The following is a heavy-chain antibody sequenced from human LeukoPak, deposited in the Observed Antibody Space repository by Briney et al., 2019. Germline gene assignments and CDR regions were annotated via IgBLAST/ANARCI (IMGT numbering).Heavy chain of an antibody. V-gene: IGHV4-31*03. CDR3: ARGMAAVSLYYYYMDV. J-gene: IGHJ6*03. D-gene: IGHD6-13*01. Sequence: PSQTLSLTCTVSGGSISSGGYYWSWIRQHPGKGLEWIGYIYYSGSTYYNPSLKSRVTISVDTSKNQFSLKLSSVTAADTAVYYCARGMAAVSLYYYYMDVWGKGTTVTASS. CDR1: GGSISSGGYY. CDR2: IYYSGST.